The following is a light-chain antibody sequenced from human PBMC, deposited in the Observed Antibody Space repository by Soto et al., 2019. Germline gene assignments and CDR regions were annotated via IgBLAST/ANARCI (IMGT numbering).Light chain of an antibody. J-gene: IGKJ1*01. CDR3: QQSTSYPWT. CDR1: RSISSW. V-gene: IGKV1-5*03. Sequence: IQMTQSPSTLSASAGDRVTITCRASRSISSWLAWYQQKPGKAPKLLIYQASSLQSGVPSRFSGSGFGTEFTLTISSLQPDDFAAYYCQQSTSYPWTFGQGTKVDIK. CDR2: QAS.